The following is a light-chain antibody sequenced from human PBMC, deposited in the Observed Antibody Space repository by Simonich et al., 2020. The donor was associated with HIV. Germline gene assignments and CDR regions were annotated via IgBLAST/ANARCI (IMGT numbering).Light chain of an antibody. V-gene: IGKV1-8*01. J-gene: IGKJ4*01. CDR3: QQYYSYPPT. CDR1: QGIISY. Sequence: AIRMTQSPSSLSASTGDRVTITCRASQGIISYLAWYQQKPGKAPKLLIYAASTLQSGVPSRFSGSGSGTDFTLTISCLQSEDFATYYCQQYYSYPPTFGGGTKVEIK. CDR2: AAS.